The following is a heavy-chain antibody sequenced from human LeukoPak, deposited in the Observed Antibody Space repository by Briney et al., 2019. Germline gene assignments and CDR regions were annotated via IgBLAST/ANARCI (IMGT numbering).Heavy chain of an antibody. CDR2: IIPILGIA. CDR1: GGTFSSYA. Sequence: VASVKVSYKASGGTFSSYAISWVRQAPGQGLEWMGRIIPILGIANYAQKSQGRVTITADKSTSTAYMELSSLRSEDTAVYYCARDKRSGWYGSDAFDIWGQGTMVTVSS. V-gene: IGHV1-69*04. J-gene: IGHJ3*02. CDR3: ARDKRSGWYGSDAFDI. D-gene: IGHD6-19*01.